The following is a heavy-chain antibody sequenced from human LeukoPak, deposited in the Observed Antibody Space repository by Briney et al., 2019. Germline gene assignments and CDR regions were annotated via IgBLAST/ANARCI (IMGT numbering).Heavy chain of an antibody. J-gene: IGHJ6*02. CDR2: ITNGGSTI. CDR3: ARSIGLTGGGVDV. D-gene: IGHD3-9*01. V-gene: IGHV3-11*01. CDR1: GFTFSDYN. Sequence: GGSLRLSCAASGFTFSDYNMNWVRQAPGKGLEWVSYITNGGSTIHHADSVKGRFTISRDNAKKTLYLQMNSLRAEDTAVYYCARSIGLTGGGVDVWDQGTTVTVSS.